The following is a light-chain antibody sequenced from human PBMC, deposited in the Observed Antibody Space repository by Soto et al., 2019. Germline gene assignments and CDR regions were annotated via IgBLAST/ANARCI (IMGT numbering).Light chain of an antibody. Sequence: SVLTQPPSVSGAPGPSVPLSCPGTSTEVCGYNYVSWYQQHPVKVPKLMLYDVSKRPSGVPDRFSGSKSGNTASLIISGLQAEDEADYYCCSYAGRDTLYVFGSGTKVTVL. CDR1: STEVCGYNY. CDR3: CSYAGRDTLYV. V-gene: IGLV2-11*01. J-gene: IGLJ1*01. CDR2: DVS.